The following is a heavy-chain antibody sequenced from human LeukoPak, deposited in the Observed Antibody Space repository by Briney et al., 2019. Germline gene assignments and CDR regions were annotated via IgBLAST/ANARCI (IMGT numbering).Heavy chain of an antibody. CDR2: ISGSGGST. Sequence: GGSLRLSCAASGFTFSSYAMSWVRQAPGKGLGWVSAISGSGGSTYYADSVKGRFTISRDNSKNTLYLQMNSLRAEDTAVYYCAKDRWSYYDSSGYFEYYFDYWGQGTLVTVSS. V-gene: IGHV3-23*01. J-gene: IGHJ4*02. D-gene: IGHD3-22*01. CDR1: GFTFSSYA. CDR3: AKDRWSYYDSSGYFEYYFDY.